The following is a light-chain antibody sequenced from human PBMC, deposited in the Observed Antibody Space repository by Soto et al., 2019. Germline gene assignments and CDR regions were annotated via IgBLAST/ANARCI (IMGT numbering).Light chain of an antibody. CDR3: SSYTSSSTEV. CDR2: EVS. CDR1: SSDVGGYNY. V-gene: IGLV2-14*01. J-gene: IGLJ1*01. Sequence: SAVTQPASVSGSPAQSIAISCTGTSSDVGGYNYVSWYQQHPGKAPKLMIYEVSNRPSGVSNRFSGFKSGNTASLTISGLQAEDEADYYCSSYTSSSTEVFGTGPKVTVL.